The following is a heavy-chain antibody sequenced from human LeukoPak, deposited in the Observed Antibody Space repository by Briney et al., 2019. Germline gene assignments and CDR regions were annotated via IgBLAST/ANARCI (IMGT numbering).Heavy chain of an antibody. V-gene: IGHV4-34*01. CDR1: GGSFSSYY. CDR2: INHSGNT. J-gene: IGHJ4*02. Sequence: SETLSLTCAVYGGSFSSYYWSWIRQPPGEGLEWIGEINHSGNTYYNPTLKSRVTISVDRSKNQFSLKLSSVTAADTAVYYCASIVGATVSFGYWGQGTLVTVSS. CDR3: ASIVGATVSFGY. D-gene: IGHD1-26*01.